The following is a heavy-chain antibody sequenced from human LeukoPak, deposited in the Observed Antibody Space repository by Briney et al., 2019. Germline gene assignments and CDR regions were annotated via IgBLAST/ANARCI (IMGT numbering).Heavy chain of an antibody. CDR2: INWNGGST. V-gene: IGHV3-20*01. CDR1: GFTFDDYG. D-gene: IGHD6-25*01. Sequence: GGSLRLSCAASGFTFDDYGMSWVRQAPGKGLEWVSGINWNGGSTGYADSVKGRFTISRDNAKNSLYLQMNSLRAEDTALYHCASRRRSGAFDIWGQGTMVTVSS. CDR3: ASRRRSGAFDI. J-gene: IGHJ3*02.